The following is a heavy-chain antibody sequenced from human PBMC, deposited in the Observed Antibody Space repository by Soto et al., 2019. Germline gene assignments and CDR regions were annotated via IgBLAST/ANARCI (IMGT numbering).Heavy chain of an antibody. Sequence: QVQLVESGGGVAQTGRSLRLSCSGSGVTLRDYGMHWVRQAPGKGLEWVADISYDAASEYYADSVKGRFSISRDNSNNTVSLHMNSLGPGDTAVYYCARDSRRLQLGVIDFWGQGTLVTVSS. V-gene: IGHV3-30*03. D-gene: IGHD5-18*01. J-gene: IGHJ4*02. CDR3: ARDSRRLQLGVIDF. CDR1: GVTLRDYG. CDR2: ISYDAASE.